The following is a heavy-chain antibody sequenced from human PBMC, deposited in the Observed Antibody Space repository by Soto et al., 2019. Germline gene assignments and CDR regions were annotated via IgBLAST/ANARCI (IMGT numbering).Heavy chain of an antibody. CDR1: GGSISSSSYY. CDR3: ARQTPWHSSSQEPHY. J-gene: IGHJ4*02. CDR2: IYYSGST. Sequence: QLQLQESGPGLVKPSETLSLTCTVSGGSISSSSYYWGWIRQPPGKGLEWIGSIYYSGSTYYNPSLKSRVTISVDTSKNQFSLKLSSVTAADTAVYYCARQTPWHSSSQEPHYWGQGTLVTVSS. D-gene: IGHD6-6*01. V-gene: IGHV4-39*01.